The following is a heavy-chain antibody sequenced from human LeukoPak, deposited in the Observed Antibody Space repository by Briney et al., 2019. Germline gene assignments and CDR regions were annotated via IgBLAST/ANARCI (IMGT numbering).Heavy chain of an antibody. D-gene: IGHD3-16*01. V-gene: IGHV1-69*04. Sequence: SVTVSFKASGGTFSSYAISWVRQAPGEGLEWMGRIIPILGIANYAKKFQGRVTITADKSTSTAYMELSSLRSEDTAVYYCSGGDPDYWGQGTLVTVSS. CDR2: IIPILGIA. J-gene: IGHJ4*02. CDR3: SGGDPDY. CDR1: GGTFSSYA.